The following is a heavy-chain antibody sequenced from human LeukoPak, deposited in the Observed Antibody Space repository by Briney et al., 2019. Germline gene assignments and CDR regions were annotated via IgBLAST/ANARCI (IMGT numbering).Heavy chain of an antibody. CDR1: GGTFSSYA. Sequence: SVKVSCKASGGTFSSYAISWVRQAPGQGLEWMGGIIPIFGTANYAQKFQGRVTITADESTSTAYMELSSLRSEDTAVYYRASHRGVAVAGFFDYWGQGTLVTVSS. CDR2: IIPIFGTA. D-gene: IGHD6-19*01. CDR3: ASHRGVAVAGFFDY. V-gene: IGHV1-69*13. J-gene: IGHJ4*02.